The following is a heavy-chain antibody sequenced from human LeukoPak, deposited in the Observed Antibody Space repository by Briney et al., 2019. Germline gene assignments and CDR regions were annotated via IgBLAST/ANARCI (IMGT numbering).Heavy chain of an antibody. CDR2: IRYDGKNK. CDR3: AKTIPAIRGEIDY. J-gene: IGHJ4*02. CDR1: EFSFSDFG. V-gene: IGHV3-30*02. D-gene: IGHD3-10*01. Sequence: GGSLRLSCAASEFSFSDFGMHWVRQAPGKGLEWVAFIRYDGKNKDYADSVKGRFTISRDDSKNTLYLQMNNLRAEDTAVYYCAKTIPAIRGEIDYWGQGTLVTVSS.